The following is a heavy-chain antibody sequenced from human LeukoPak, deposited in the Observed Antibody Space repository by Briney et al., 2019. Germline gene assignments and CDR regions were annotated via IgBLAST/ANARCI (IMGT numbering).Heavy chain of an antibody. Sequence: ASVKVSCKVSGYTLTELSMHWVRQAPGKGLEWMGGFDPEDGETIYAQKFQGRVTMTEDTSTDTAYMELSSLRSEDTAVYYCATDRIAVAGWSWGFDYWGQGTLVTVSS. D-gene: IGHD6-19*01. CDR3: ATDRIAVAGWSWGFDY. CDR2: FDPEDGET. J-gene: IGHJ4*02. CDR1: GYTLTELS. V-gene: IGHV1-24*01.